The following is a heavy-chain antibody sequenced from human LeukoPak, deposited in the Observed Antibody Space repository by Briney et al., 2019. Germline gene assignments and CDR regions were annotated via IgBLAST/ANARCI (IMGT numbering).Heavy chain of an antibody. D-gene: IGHD6-13*01. CDR2: ISSSSSYI. CDR1: GFTFSSYS. CDR3: SRGLAAAGRGGVFDY. V-gene: IGHV3-21*01. J-gene: IGHJ4*02. Sequence: KAGGSLRLSCAASGFTFSSYSMNWVRQAPGKGLEWVSSISSSSSYIYYADSVKGRFTISRDNAKNSLYLQMNSLRAEDTAVIYLSRGLAAAGRGGVFDYWGQGTLLTVSS.